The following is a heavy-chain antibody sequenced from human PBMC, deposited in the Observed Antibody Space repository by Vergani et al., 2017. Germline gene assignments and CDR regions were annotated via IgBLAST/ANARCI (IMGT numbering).Heavy chain of an antibody. CDR3: ARHKFSPPYYDFWSGYYRDDYYMDV. V-gene: IGHV4-39*01. CDR2: IYYSGST. CDR1: GGSISSSSYY. J-gene: IGHJ6*03. D-gene: IGHD3-3*01. Sequence: QLQLQESGPGLVKPSETLSLTCTVSGGSISSSSYYWGWIRQPPGKGLEWIGSIYYSGSTYYNPSLKSRVTISVDTSKNQFSLKLRSVTAADTAVYYCARHKFSPPYYDFWSGYYRDDYYMDVWGKGTTVTVSS.